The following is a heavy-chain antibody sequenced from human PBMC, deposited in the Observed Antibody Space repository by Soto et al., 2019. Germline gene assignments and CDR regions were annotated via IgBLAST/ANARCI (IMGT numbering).Heavy chain of an antibody. Sequence: KTSVYGITVDGVGCGRMTKGQGLEWMGWISAYNGNTNYAQKLQGRVTMTTDTSTSTAYMELRSLRSDDTAVYYCARDIDFRRDDYYYYGMVAWGQRTT. CDR2: ISAYNGNT. V-gene: IGHV1-18*04. D-gene: IGHD3-3*01. CDR1: VYGITVDG. CDR3: ARDIDFRRDDYYYYGMVA. J-gene: IGHJ6*02.